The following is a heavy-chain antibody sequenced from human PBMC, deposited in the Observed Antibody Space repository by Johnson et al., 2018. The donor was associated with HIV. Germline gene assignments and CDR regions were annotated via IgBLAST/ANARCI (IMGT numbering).Heavy chain of an antibody. J-gene: IGHJ3*02. V-gene: IGHV3-66*01. CDR2: IYSGGST. Sequence: VQLVESGGGLVKPGGSLRLSCAASGFTFSDYYMSWVRQAPGKGLEWVSVIYSGGSTYYADSVKGRFPISRDNSKNTLYLQMNSLRAEDTAVYYCAKDMGAYQLLYAFDIWGQGTMVTVSS. CDR1: GFTFSDYY. D-gene: IGHD2-2*02. CDR3: AKDMGAYQLLYAFDI.